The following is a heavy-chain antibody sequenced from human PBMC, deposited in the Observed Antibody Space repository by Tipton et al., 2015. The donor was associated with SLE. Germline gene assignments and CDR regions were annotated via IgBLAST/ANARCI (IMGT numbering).Heavy chain of an antibody. CDR3: AKDQGVGATTGTHAPYYYYGMDV. CDR1: GFTFSSYG. CDR2: IRYDGSNK. J-gene: IGHJ6*02. Sequence: SLRLSCAASGFTFSSYGMHWVRQAPGKGLEWVAFIRYDGSNKYYADSVKGRFTISRDNSKNTLYLQMNSLRAEDTAVYYCAKDQGVGATTGTHAPYYYYGMDVWGQGTTVTVSS. D-gene: IGHD1-26*01. V-gene: IGHV3-30*02.